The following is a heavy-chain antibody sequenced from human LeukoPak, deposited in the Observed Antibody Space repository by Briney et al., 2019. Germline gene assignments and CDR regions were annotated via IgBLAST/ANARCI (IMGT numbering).Heavy chain of an antibody. Sequence: PGGSLRLSCAAYGFTFSDSAMSWVRQDPGKGLEWVSLISFSGANTYYADSVKGRFTISRDNSKDTLYLLMNSLRAEDTAIYYCARDIQLSTWGLGTMVTVTS. V-gene: IGHV3-23*01. J-gene: IGHJ3*01. CDR1: GFTFSDSA. D-gene: IGHD5-24*01. CDR2: ISFSGANT. CDR3: ARDIQLST.